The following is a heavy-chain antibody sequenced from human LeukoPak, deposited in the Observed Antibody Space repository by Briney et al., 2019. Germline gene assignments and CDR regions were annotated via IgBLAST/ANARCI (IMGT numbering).Heavy chain of an antibody. CDR3: ARGAGESSSWYGNWFDP. Sequence: PSETLSLTCAVYGGSFSGYYWSWIRQPPGKGLEWIGEINHSGSTNYSPSLKSRVTISVDTSKNQFSLKLSSVTAADTAVYYCARGAGESSSWYGNWFDPWGQGTLVTVSS. D-gene: IGHD6-13*01. CDR2: INHSGST. J-gene: IGHJ5*02. CDR1: GGSFSGYY. V-gene: IGHV4-34*01.